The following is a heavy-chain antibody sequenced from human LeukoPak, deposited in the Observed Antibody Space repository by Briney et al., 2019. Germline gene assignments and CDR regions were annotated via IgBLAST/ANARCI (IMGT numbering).Heavy chain of an antibody. D-gene: IGHD1-26*01. CDR2: ISTSSSYI. Sequence: GGSLRLSCAASGFTFSTYNMNWVRQAPGKGLEWVSCISTSSSYIYYSDSVKGRFTISRDNSKNTLYLQMNSLRAEDTAVYYCAKAGISGSYYPDYWGQGTLVTVSS. V-gene: IGHV3-21*04. CDR3: AKAGISGSYYPDY. J-gene: IGHJ4*02. CDR1: GFTFSTYN.